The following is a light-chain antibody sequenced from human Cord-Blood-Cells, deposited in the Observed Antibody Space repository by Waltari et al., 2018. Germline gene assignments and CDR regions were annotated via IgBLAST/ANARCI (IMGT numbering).Light chain of an antibody. CDR2: EVS. J-gene: IGLJ2*01. Sequence: QSALTQPPSAPGSAGHSVTISCTGTSRDVGGYHYVSWYQQHPGKAPKLMIYEVSKGPSGVPERFSRSKSGNAASLTVSGLQAEYEADYYCSSYAGSNKLVFGGGTKLTVL. V-gene: IGLV2-8*01. CDR3: SSYAGSNKLV. CDR1: SRDVGGYHY.